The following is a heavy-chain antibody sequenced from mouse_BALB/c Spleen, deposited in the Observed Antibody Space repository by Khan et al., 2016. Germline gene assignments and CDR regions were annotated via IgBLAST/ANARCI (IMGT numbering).Heavy chain of an antibody. V-gene: IGHV3-2*02. CDR1: AYSITSDYA. Sequence: EVQLQESGPGLVKPSQSLSLTCTVTAYSITSDYAWNWIRQFPGNKLEWMGYISYSGSTSYNQSFKSRISITRDTSKNQFFLQFNSVTTENTATHYCASRHWDVDYWGQGTTVTVSS. D-gene: IGHD4-1*01. CDR3: ASRHWDVDY. J-gene: IGHJ2*01. CDR2: ISYSGST.